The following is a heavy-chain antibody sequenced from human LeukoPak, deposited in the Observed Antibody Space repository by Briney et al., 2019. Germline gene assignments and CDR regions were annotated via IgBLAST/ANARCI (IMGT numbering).Heavy chain of an antibody. CDR3: AAPGIAAAGPTFDY. D-gene: IGHD6-13*01. Sequence: SETLSLTCTVSGGSISSGDYYWSWIRQPPGKGLEWIGYIYYSGSTYYNPSLKSRVTISVDTSKNQFSLKLSSVTAADTAVYYCAAPGIAAAGPTFDYWGQGTLVTVPS. CDR1: GGSISSGDYY. CDR2: IYYSGST. V-gene: IGHV4-30-4*01. J-gene: IGHJ4*02.